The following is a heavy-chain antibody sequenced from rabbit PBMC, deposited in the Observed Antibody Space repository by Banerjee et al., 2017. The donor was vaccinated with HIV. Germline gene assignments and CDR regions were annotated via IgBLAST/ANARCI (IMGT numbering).Heavy chain of an antibody. J-gene: IGHJ4*01. CDR3: ARDPRYAGYADEGFNL. CDR2: IYTSSGRT. V-gene: IGHV1S40*01. Sequence: QSLEESGGDLVKPGASLTLTCTASGFSFSSSYYMCWVRQAPGKGLEWIACIYTSSGRTWYASWAKGRFTISNTSSTTVTLQMTSLTAADTATYFCARDPRYAGYADEGFNLWGPGTLVTVS. CDR1: GFSFSSSYY. D-gene: IGHD7-1*01.